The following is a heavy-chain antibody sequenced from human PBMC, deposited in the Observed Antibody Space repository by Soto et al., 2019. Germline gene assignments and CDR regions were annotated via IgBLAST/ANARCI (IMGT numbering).Heavy chain of an antibody. CDR1: GFTFSSYD. D-gene: IGHD3-22*01. CDR3: ARLSLGYYYDSSGEFDY. Sequence: EVQLVESGGGLVQPGGSLRLSCAASGFTFSSYDIHWVRQATGKGLEWVSAIGTAGDTYYPGSVKGRFTISRENAKNSLYLQMNSLRAEDTAVYYCARLSLGYYYDSSGEFDYWGQGTLVTVSS. V-gene: IGHV3-13*01. J-gene: IGHJ4*02. CDR2: IGTAGDT.